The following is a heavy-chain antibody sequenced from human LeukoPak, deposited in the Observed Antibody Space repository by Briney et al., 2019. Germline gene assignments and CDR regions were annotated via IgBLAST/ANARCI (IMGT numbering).Heavy chain of an antibody. CDR1: GYTFTSYA. CDR3: ARDPYTSSSWYRGRANNWFDP. J-gene: IGHJ5*02. Sequence: VASVKVSCKASGYTFTSYAMNWVRQAPGQGLEWMGWINTNTGNPTYAQGFTGRFVFSLDTSVSTAYLQISSLKADDTAVYYCARDPYTSSSWYRGRANNWFDPWGQGTLVTVSS. V-gene: IGHV7-4-1*02. D-gene: IGHD6-13*01. CDR2: INTNTGNP.